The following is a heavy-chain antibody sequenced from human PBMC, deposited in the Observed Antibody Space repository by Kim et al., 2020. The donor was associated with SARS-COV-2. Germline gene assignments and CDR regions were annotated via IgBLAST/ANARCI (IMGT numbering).Heavy chain of an antibody. CDR3: ARDPGRALGMFDY. CDR1: GFSFSSYS. V-gene: IGHV3-21*01. Sequence: GGSLRLSCSASGFSFSSYSMNWVRQAPGKGLEWVSSIDSNSRYIYHADSVRGRFVSSRDNAKKSLYLQMNSLRAEDTAVYYCARDPGRALGMFDYWGQGT. CDR2: IDSNSRYI. J-gene: IGHJ4*02. D-gene: IGHD6-13*01.